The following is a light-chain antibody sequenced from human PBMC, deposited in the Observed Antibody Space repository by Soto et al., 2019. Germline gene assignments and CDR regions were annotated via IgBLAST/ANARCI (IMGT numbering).Light chain of an antibody. CDR1: QSVSSN. CDR2: GAS. V-gene: IGKV3-15*01. Sequence: DIVMTQSPATLSVSPGEGVTLSCRASQSVSSNLAWYQQKPGQAPRLLIYGASTRATGIPARFSGSVSGTEFNLTISSLQSEDLAVYFCQQYNNWPPNYTFGQGTKLEIK. CDR3: QQYNNWPPNYT. J-gene: IGKJ2*01.